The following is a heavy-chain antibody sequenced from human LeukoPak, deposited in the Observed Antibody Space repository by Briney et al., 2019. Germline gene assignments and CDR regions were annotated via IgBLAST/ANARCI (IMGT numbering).Heavy chain of an antibody. D-gene: IGHD4-17*01. J-gene: IGHJ4*02. CDR3: ARGGYDYGDYRFDY. V-gene: IGHV3-30*02. Sequence: HAGGSLRLSCAASGFTFSSYGMHWVRQAPGKGLEWVAFIRYDGSNKYYADSVKSRFTISRDNSKNTLYLQMGSLRAEDMAVYYCARGGYDYGDYRFDYWGQGTLVTVSS. CDR2: IRYDGSNK. CDR1: GFTFSSYG.